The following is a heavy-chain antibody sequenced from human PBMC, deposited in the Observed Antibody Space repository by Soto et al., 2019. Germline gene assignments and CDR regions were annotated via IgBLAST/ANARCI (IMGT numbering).Heavy chain of an antibody. CDR1: GFTFSNAW. D-gene: IGHD6-13*01. CDR3: ARGFSAGKGSPPDF. CDR2: IKSKTDGGTT. V-gene: IGHV3-15*01. Sequence: PVGSLRLSCAASGFTFSNAWMSWVRQAPGKGLEWVGRIKSKTDGGTTDYAAPVKGRFTISRDDSKNTLYLQMSSLRAEDTAAYYCARGFSAGKGSPPDFWGQGSLVTVSS. J-gene: IGHJ4*02.